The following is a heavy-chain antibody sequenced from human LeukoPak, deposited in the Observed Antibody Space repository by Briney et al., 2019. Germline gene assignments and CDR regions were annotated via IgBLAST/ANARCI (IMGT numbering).Heavy chain of an antibody. V-gene: IGHV3-7*01. CDR1: GFTFSSYE. CDR2: IKQDGSEK. CDR3: ARDYYDSSGDAFDI. J-gene: IGHJ3*02. D-gene: IGHD3-22*01. Sequence: AGGSLRLSCAASGFTFSSYEMNWVRQAPGKGLEWVANIKQDGSEKYYVDSVKGRFTIFRDNAKNSLYLQMNSLRAEDTAVYYCARDYYDSSGDAFDIWGQGTMVTVSS.